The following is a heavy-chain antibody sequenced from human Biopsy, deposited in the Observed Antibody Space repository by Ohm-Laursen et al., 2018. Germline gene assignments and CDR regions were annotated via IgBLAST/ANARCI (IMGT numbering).Heavy chain of an antibody. Sequence: SLRLSCTASGFTFSSYGMHWVRQAPGKGLGWVAAIWNDGSNKNYADPVMGRFTISRDNSKNTLYLQMNSLGVEDTAVYYCAKCMTGGSNYYFHHCGQGTLVTVSS. V-gene: IGHV3-33*06. J-gene: IGHJ4*02. CDR3: AKCMTGGSNYYFHH. D-gene: IGHD2-8*01. CDR2: IWNDGSNK. CDR1: GFTFSSYG.